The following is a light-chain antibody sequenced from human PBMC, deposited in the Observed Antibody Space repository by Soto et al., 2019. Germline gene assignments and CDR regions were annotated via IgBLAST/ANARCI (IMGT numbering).Light chain of an antibody. CDR2: AAS. CDR1: QSLTNNY. J-gene: IGKJ4*01. Sequence: EIVLTQSPGTLSLSPGERATLSCRASQSLTNNYLAWYQQKPGQAPRLLIYAASSRATGIPDRFSGSGSETDFTLTSSRLEPEDFAVYYCQKYGSSLPVTFGGGTNVEIK. CDR3: QKYGSSLPVT. V-gene: IGKV3-20*01.